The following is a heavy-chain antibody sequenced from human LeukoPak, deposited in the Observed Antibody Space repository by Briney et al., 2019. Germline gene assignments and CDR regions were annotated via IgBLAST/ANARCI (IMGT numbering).Heavy chain of an antibody. CDR2: IRQDGSET. V-gene: IGHV3-7*01. Sequence: GGSLRLSCAASGFTFSAYWMSWVRQAPGKGLEWVANIRQDGSETYYADSAKGRFTISRDNAKNSLYLQMNSLRAEDTAVYYCAKDTDGAAAGTTWGHWGQGTLVTVSS. CDR3: AKDTDGAAAGTTWGH. D-gene: IGHD6-13*01. J-gene: IGHJ4*02. CDR1: GFTFSAYW.